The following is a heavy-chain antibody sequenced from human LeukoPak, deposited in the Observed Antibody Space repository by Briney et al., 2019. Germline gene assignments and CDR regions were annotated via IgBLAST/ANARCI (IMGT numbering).Heavy chain of an antibody. V-gene: IGHV3-7*03. Sequence: PGGSLRLSCAASGFTFSSYWMNWARQAPGKGLEWVASINHNGNVNYYVDSVKGRFTISRDNAKNSLYLQMNSLRAEDTAVYYCAKDKVGAMDFDYWGQGTLVTVSS. CDR2: INHNGNVN. CDR3: AKDKVGAMDFDY. CDR1: GFTFSSYW. D-gene: IGHD1-26*01. J-gene: IGHJ4*02.